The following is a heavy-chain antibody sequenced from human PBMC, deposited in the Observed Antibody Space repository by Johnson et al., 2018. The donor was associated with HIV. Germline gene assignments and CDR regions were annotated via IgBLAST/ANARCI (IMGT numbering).Heavy chain of an antibody. J-gene: IGHJ3*02. D-gene: IGHD2-8*02. V-gene: IGHV3-64*01. CDR2: ISSNGGST. CDR1: RFTFSSYA. Sequence: VQLVESGGGLVQPGGSLRLSCAASRFTFSSYAMHWVRQAPGRGLEYVSAISSNGGSTYYANSVKGRFTISRDNSKNTLYLQMNSLRAEDTAVYYCARTQVVYAHFDIWGQGTMVTVSS. CDR3: ARTQVVYAHFDI.